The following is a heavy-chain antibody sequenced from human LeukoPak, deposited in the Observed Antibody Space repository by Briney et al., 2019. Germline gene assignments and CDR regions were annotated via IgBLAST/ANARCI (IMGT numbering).Heavy chain of an antibody. CDR2: VNPNSGVT. Sequence: ASVKVSCKASGYTFTAYFMHWVRQAPGQGLEWMGRVNPNSGVTNSIQRFQGRVTMTRDTSISTAYMELSGLRSDDTAVYYCARQWLPNGYFDYWGQGTLVTVSS. J-gene: IGHJ4*02. CDR3: ARQWLPNGYFDY. V-gene: IGHV1-2*06. D-gene: IGHD6-19*01. CDR1: GYTFTAYF.